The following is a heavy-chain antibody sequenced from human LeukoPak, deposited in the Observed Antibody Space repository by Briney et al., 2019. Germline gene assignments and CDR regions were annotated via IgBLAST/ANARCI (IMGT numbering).Heavy chain of an antibody. CDR3: ASSRGYSNGLWYYYMDV. Sequence: PSETLSLTCAVYGGTLSGYYWSWIRQPPGKGLEWIGEINHSGTTNYNPSLKSRVSVSIDTSKNQFSLKLRSVTAADTGVYYCASSRGYSNGLWYYYMDVWGTGTTVTVSS. CDR1: GGTLSGYY. J-gene: IGHJ6*03. CDR2: INHSGTT. V-gene: IGHV4-34*01. D-gene: IGHD6-25*01.